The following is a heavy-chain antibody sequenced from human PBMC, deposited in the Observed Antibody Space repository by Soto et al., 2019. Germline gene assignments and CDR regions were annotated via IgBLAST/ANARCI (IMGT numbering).Heavy chain of an antibody. CDR1: GFTFSSYG. CDR3: AKDLRSTY. V-gene: IGHV3-30*18. J-gene: IGHJ4*02. CDR2: ISYDGSNK. Sequence: PGGSLRLSCAASGFTFSSYGMHWVRQAPGKGLEWVAVISYDGSNKYYADSVKGRFTISRDNSKNTLYLQMNGLRAEDTAVYYCAKDLRSTYWGQGTLVTVSS. D-gene: IGHD6-13*01.